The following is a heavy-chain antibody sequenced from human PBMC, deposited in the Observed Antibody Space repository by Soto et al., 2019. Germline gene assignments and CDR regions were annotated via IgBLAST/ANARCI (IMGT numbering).Heavy chain of an antibody. CDR1: GFTFSSYA. CDR2: ISGNGGST. D-gene: IGHD3-22*01. Sequence: GGSLRLSCAASGFTFSSYAMSWVRQAPGKGLEWVSAISGNGGSTYYADSVKGRFTISRDNSKNTLYLQMNSLRAEDTAVYYCAKVDYYDSSGYYPLDYWGQGTLVTVSS. J-gene: IGHJ4*02. CDR3: AKVDYYDSSGYYPLDY. V-gene: IGHV3-23*01.